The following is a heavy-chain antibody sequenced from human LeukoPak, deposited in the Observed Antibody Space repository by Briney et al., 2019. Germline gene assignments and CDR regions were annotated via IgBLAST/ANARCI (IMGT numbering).Heavy chain of an antibody. D-gene: IGHD3-3*01. CDR1: GGSISSGGYS. Sequence: SETLSLTCAVSGGSISSGGYSWSWIRQPPGKGLEWIGYIYHSGSTYYNPSLKSRVTISVDTSKNQFSLKLNSVTAADTAVYYCAREAILGSYNWFDPWGQGTLVTVSS. J-gene: IGHJ5*02. V-gene: IGHV4-30-2*01. CDR2: IYHSGST. CDR3: AREAILGSYNWFDP.